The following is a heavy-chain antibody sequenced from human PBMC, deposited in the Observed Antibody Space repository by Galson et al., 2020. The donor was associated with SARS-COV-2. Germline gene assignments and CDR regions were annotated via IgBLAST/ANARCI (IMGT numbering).Heavy chain of an antibody. CDR1: GYTFTGYY. Sequence: ASEKVSCKASGYTFTGYYMHWVRQAPGQGLEWMGWINPNSCGTNYAQKFQGRVTMTRDTSISTAYMELSRLRSDDTAVYYCASPVWVYPDAFDIWGQGTMVTVSS. CDR3: ASPVWVYPDAFDI. V-gene: IGHV1-2*02. D-gene: IGHD3-16*01. CDR2: INPNSCGT. J-gene: IGHJ3*02.